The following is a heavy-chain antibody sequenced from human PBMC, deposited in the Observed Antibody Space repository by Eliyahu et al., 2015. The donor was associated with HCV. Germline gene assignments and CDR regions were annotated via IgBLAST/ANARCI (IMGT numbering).Heavy chain of an antibody. V-gene: IGHV2-5*01. CDR2: IHWNDEX. Sequence: QITLKESGPTLVKPTETLTLTCTFSGFSLSTSGVGVGWIRQPPGKALEWLGLIHWNDEXRDTPSLRGRLTLSKDTSKNQVVLTMTNVDPVDTATYFCAHRQNRASFYFDFWGQGTLVTVSS. J-gene: IGHJ4*02. D-gene: IGHD2/OR15-2a*01. CDR1: GFSLSTSGVG. CDR3: AHRQNRASFYFDF.